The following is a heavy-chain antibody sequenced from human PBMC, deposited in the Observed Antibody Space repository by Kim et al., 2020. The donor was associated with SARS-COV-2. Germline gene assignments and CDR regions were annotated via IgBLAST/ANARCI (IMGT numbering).Heavy chain of an antibody. V-gene: IGHV3-30*04. CDR1: GFTFSSYA. J-gene: IGHJ4*02. CDR3: VSSRDGSYFYYFDY. D-gene: IGHD1-26*01. CDR2: ISYDGSNK. Sequence: GGSLRLSCAASGFTFSSYAMHWVRQAPGKGLEWVAVISYDGSNKYYADSVKGRFTISRDNSKNTLYLQMNSLRAEDTAVYYCVSSRDGSYFYYFDYWGQG.